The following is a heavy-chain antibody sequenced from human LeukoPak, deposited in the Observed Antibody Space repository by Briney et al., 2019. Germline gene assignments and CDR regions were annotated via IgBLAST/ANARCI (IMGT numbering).Heavy chain of an antibody. CDR3: ATTSHPGWLKFDY. CDR2: IFPIFGTT. D-gene: IGHD5-12*01. V-gene: IGHV1-69*13. J-gene: IGHJ4*02. Sequence: SVKVSCKASGGTFISYAINWVRQAPGQGLEWMGGIFPIFGTTNYAQKFQGSVTLTADESTSTAYMELSSLRSEDTAVYYCATTSHPGWLKFDYWGQGTLVTVSS. CDR1: GGTFISYA.